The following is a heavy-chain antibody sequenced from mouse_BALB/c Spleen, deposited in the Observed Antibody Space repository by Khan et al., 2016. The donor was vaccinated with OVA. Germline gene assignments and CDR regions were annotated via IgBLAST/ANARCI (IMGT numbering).Heavy chain of an antibody. V-gene: IGHV5-4*02. Sequence: EVQLLETGGGLVKPGGSLKLSCEASGFTFSDYYMYWVRQTPEKRLEWVATISDVGSYIYYLDIVRGRFTISRDNAKNNLYLQMNSLKSEDTAKYYCIRGFNGDPFAYWGHGTLVTVSA. CDR3: IRGFNGDPFAY. CDR2: ISDVGSYI. J-gene: IGHJ3*01. D-gene: IGHD2-13*01. CDR1: GFTFSDYY.